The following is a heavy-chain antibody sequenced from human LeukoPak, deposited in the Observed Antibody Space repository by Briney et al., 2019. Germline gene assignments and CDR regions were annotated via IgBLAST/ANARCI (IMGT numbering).Heavy chain of an antibody. J-gene: IGHJ4*02. CDR2: IRYDGSNK. CDR1: GFTFSSYG. D-gene: IGHD1-26*01. V-gene: IGHV3-30*02. Sequence: GGSLRLSCAASGFTFSSYGMHWVRQAPGKGLEWVAFIRYDGSNKYYADSVKGRFTVSRDNSKNTLYLQMNSLRAEDTAVYYCAKDRGGSYFGSAFDYWGQGTLVTVSS. CDR3: AKDRGGSYFGSAFDY.